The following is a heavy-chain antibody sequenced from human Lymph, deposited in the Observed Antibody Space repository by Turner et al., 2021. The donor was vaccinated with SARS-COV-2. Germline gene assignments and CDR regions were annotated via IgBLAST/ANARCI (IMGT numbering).Heavy chain of an antibody. CDR1: DLPFSSFG. CDR2: IWYDGSNK. V-gene: IGHV3-33*01. J-gene: IGHJ6*02. CDR3: ARVKGYNGYDLRYYYGMDV. D-gene: IGHD5-12*01. Sequence: VHLVELGGVVVTPGCSLRLSFAAADLPFSSFGMHWVRQAPGKGLEWVAVIWYDGSNKYYADSVKGRFTISRDNSKNTLYLQMNSLRAEDTAVYYCARVKGYNGYDLRYYYGMDVWGQGTTVTVSS.